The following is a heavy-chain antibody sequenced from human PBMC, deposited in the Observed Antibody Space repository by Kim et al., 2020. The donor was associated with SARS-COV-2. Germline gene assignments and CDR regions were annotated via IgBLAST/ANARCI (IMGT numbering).Heavy chain of an antibody. CDR2: ISWNSGSI. J-gene: IGHJ4*02. V-gene: IGHV3-9*01. CDR3: AKVGYCTGGVCYGNDYYVDY. Sequence: GGSLRLSCAASGFTFDDYAMHWVRQAPGKGLEWVSGISWNSGSIGYADSVKGRFTISRDNAKNSLYLQMNSLRAEDTALYYCAKVGYCTGGVCYGNDYYVDYWGQGTLVTVSS. D-gene: IGHD2-8*02. CDR1: GFTFDDYA.